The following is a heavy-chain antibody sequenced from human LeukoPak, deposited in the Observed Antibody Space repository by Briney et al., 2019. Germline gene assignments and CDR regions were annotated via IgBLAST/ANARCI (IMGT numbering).Heavy chain of an antibody. V-gene: IGHV1-18*01. CDR3: AREVDCSTTSCYALGYYGMEV. CDR1: GYTFTSYS. Sequence: GASVKVSCKASGYTFTSYSISWVRQAPGQGLEWMGWISADNGNTKYAQKLQGRVTVTTDASTSTAYVELRSLRSDDTAVYYCAREVDCSTTSCYALGYYGMEVWGQGTTVTVSS. J-gene: IGHJ6*02. CDR2: ISADNGNT. D-gene: IGHD2-2*01.